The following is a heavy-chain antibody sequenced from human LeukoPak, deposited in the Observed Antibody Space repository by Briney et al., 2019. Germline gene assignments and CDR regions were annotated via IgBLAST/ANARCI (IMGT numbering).Heavy chain of an antibody. V-gene: IGHV2-70*04. CDR3: ARSSLLFFDY. CDR2: IDWDDDK. D-gene: IGHD2-21*01. Sequence: SGPALVNPTQTLTLTCTFSGFSLSTSGMRVSWIRQPPGKALEWLARIDWDDDKLYSTSLKTRLTISKDTSKNQAVLTMTNMDPVDTATYYCARSSLLFFDYWGQGTLVTVSS. J-gene: IGHJ4*02. CDR1: GFSLSTSGMR.